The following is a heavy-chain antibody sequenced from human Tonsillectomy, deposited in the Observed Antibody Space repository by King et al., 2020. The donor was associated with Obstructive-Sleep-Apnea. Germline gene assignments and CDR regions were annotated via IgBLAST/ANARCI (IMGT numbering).Heavy chain of an antibody. CDR1: GFTFSSYG. J-gene: IGHJ4*02. D-gene: IGHD3-22*01. CDR2: ISYDGSNK. Sequence: QVQLVESGGGVVQPGRSLRLSCAASGFTFSSYGMHWVRQAPGKGLEWVAVISYDGSNKYYADSVKGRFTISRDNSKNTLYLQMNSLRAEDTAVYYCAKDLGDSSGPGFDYWGQGTLVTVSS. CDR3: AKDLGDSSGPGFDY. V-gene: IGHV3-30*18.